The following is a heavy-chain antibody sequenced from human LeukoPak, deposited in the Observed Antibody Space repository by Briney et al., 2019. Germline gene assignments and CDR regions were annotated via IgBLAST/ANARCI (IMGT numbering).Heavy chain of an antibody. CDR3: ARRGGYSGYGPFDY. D-gene: IGHD5-12*01. J-gene: IGHJ4*02. CDR2: IYYSGST. V-gene: IGHV4-59*08. Sequence: SETLSLTCTVSGGSISSYYWSWIRQPPGKGLEWIGYIYYSGSTNYKSSLKSRVTISVDTSKNQFSLKLSSVTAADTAVYYCARRGGYSGYGPFDYWGLGTLVTVSS. CDR1: GGSISSYY.